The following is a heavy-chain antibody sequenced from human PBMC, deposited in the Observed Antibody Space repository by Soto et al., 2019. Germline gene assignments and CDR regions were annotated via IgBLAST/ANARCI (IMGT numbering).Heavy chain of an antibody. CDR3: ASLGRSGPYYYYYYGMDV. CDR2: INPNSGGT. D-gene: IGHD3-10*01. Sequence: RASVKVSCKASGYTFTGYYMHWVRQAPGQGLEWMGWINPNSGGTNYAQKFQGRVTMTRDTSISTAYMELSRLRSDDTAVYYCASLGRSGPYYYYYYGMDVWSQGTTVTVSS. J-gene: IGHJ6*02. CDR1: GYTFTGYY. V-gene: IGHV1-2*02.